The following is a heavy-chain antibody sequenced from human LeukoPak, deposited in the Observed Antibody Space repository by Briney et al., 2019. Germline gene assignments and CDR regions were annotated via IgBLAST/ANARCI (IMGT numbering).Heavy chain of an antibody. CDR3: GRHLYGGNSAIDY. V-gene: IGHV5-51*01. CDR2: MYPGDSDT. D-gene: IGHD4-23*01. CDR1: GCSFTSYW. Sequence: GESLKIPCKGSGCSFTSYWIGWVRQIPGKGLEWMGIMYPGDSDTRYSPSFQGQVTISVDKSISTAYLQWSSLKASDTAMYYCGRHLYGGNSAIDYWGQGTLVTVSS. J-gene: IGHJ4*02.